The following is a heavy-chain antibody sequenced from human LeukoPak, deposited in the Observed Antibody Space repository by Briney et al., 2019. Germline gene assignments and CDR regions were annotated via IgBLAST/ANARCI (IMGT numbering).Heavy chain of an antibody. J-gene: IGHJ4*02. CDR2: ISSSGSTI. Sequence: GGSLRLSCAASGFTLSSYEMNWVRQAPGKGLEWVSYISSSGSTIYYADSVKGRFTISRDNAKNSLYLQMNSLRAEDTAVYYCARDDYVWGSYRPTPYYFDYWGQGTLVTVSS. D-gene: IGHD3-16*02. V-gene: IGHV3-48*03. CDR1: GFTLSSYE. CDR3: ARDDYVWGSYRPTPYYFDY.